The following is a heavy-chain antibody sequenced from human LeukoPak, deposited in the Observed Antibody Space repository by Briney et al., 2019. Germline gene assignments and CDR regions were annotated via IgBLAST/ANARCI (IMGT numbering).Heavy chain of an antibody. CDR3: ARDLGYCTNGVCHTRFDY. CDR1: GFTVGNNR. J-gene: IGHJ4*02. Sequence: GGSLRLSCAASGFTVGNNRMSWVRQAPGKGLEWVSTVYGGGNTAYADSVKGRFTISRDTSKNTLLLQMNSLRAEDTAVYYCARDLGYCTNGVCHTRFDYWGQGTLVAVSS. D-gene: IGHD2-8*01. V-gene: IGHV3-53*01. CDR2: VYGGGNT.